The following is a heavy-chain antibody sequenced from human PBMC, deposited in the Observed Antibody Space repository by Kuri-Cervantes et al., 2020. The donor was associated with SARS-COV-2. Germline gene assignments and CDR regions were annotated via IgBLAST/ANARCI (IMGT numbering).Heavy chain of an antibody. CDR3: AGATVVPYLHH. CDR2: MSYDGTNK. D-gene: IGHD4-23*01. J-gene: IGHJ1*01. V-gene: IGHV3-30*04. CDR1: GFTFKNYA. Sequence: GGSRRLSCAASGFTFKNYAIHWVRQAPGKGLEWVALMSYDGTNKYYADSVKGRFTISRDNSKSTLYLQMNSLRPADTAVYYCAGATVVPYLHHRGQGTLVTVSS.